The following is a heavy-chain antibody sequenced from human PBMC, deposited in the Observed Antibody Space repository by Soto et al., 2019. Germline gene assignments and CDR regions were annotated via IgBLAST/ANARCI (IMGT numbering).Heavy chain of an antibody. D-gene: IGHD5-18*01. Sequence: EVQLLESWGGLVQPGGSLRLSCAASGFTFSSYAMSWVRQAPGKGLEWFSGISGSGISTYYADSVKGRFTISRDNSKNTLYLQMNSLRAEDTAVYYCAKSGGYNYGYQETDYWGQGTLVTVSS. CDR3: AKSGGYNYGYQETDY. CDR1: GFTFSSYA. J-gene: IGHJ4*02. V-gene: IGHV3-23*01. CDR2: ISGSGIST.